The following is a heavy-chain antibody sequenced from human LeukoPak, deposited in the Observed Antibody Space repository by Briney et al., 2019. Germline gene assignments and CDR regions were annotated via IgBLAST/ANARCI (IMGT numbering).Heavy chain of an antibody. CDR2: ISWNSGSI. D-gene: IGHD2-2*01. Sequence: GGSLRLSCAASGFTLDDSAMHWVRQAPGKGLEGVSGISWNSGSIAYVDSVKGRFTISRDNARNSLYLQMNSLRPEDTALYYCVKDVSSTVYYWYGMDVWGQGTTVTVSS. J-gene: IGHJ6*02. CDR3: VKDVSSTVYYWYGMDV. CDR1: GFTLDDSA. V-gene: IGHV3-9*01.